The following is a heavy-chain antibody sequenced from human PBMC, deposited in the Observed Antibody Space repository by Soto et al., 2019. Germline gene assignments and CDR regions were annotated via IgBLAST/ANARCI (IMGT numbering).Heavy chain of an antibody. V-gene: IGHV3-23*01. CDR2: ISGSGGST. CDR1: GFTFSSYA. Sequence: GGSLRLSCAASGFTFSSYAMSWVRQAPGKGLEWVSAISGSGGSTYYADSVKGQFTISRDNSKNTLYLQMNSLRAEDTAVYYCAKGGRITIFGVVREGGAFDIWGQGTMVTVSS. D-gene: IGHD3-3*01. CDR3: AKGGRITIFGVVREGGAFDI. J-gene: IGHJ3*02.